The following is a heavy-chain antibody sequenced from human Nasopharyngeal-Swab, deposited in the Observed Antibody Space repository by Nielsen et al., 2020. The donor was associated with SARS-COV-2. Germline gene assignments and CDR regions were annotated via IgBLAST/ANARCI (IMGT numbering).Heavy chain of an antibody. D-gene: IGHD2-2*01. Sequence: GGSLRLSCAASGFTFSSYAMHWVRQAPGKGLEWVAVISYDGSNKYYADSVKGRFTISRDNSKNTLYLQMNSLRAEDTAVYYCARAGQIVVVPAATGYWGQGTLVTVSS. CDR2: ISYDGSNK. CDR1: GFTFSSYA. V-gene: IGHV3-30*04. J-gene: IGHJ4*02. CDR3: ARAGQIVVVPAATGY.